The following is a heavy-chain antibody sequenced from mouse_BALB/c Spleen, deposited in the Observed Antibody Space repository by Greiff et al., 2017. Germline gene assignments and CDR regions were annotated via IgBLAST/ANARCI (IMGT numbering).Heavy chain of an antibody. J-gene: IGHJ2*01. CDR2: ISSGSSTI. Sequence: EVQLVESGGGLVQPGGSRKLSCAASGFTFSSFGMHWVRQAPEKGLEWVAYISSGSSTIYYADTVKGRFTISRDNPKNTLFLQMTSLRSEDTAMYYCARGALHFDYWGQGTTLTDSS. V-gene: IGHV5-17*02. CDR3: ARGALHFDY. CDR1: GFTFSSFG.